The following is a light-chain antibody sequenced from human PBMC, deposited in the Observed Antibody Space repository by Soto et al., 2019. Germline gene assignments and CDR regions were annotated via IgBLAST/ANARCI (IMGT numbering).Light chain of an antibody. J-gene: IGKJ5*01. CDR1: QSVSSSY. CDR2: GAS. CDR3: QQYNNWPHSIT. Sequence: EIVLTQSPGTLSLSPGERATLSWRASQSVSSSYLAWYQQKPGEAPRLLIYGASSRATGIPDRFSGSGSGTEFTLTIRSLQSEDFAVDYCQQYNNWPHSITFGQGTRLEI. V-gene: IGKV3-20*01.